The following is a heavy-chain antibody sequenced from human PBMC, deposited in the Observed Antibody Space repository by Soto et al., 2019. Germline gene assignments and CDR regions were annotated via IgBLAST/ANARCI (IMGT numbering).Heavy chain of an antibody. D-gene: IGHD1-26*01. CDR2: IKQDESEK. V-gene: IGHV3-7*03. CDR3: ASDRFRGTYYLRGVTYFFEE. J-gene: IGHJ4*02. Sequence: GGSLRLSCVTYGLTFTNYWMSWVRQAPGKGLEWVANIKQDESEKNYLDSVKGRFTISRDNAKNSLYLQMNSLRAEDTAVYYCASDRFRGTYYLRGVTYFFEEWGQGAPVTVSS. CDR1: GLTFTNYW.